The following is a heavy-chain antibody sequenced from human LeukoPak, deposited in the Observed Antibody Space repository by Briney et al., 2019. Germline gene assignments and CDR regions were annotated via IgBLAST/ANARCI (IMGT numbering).Heavy chain of an antibody. CDR1: GFTFSSYD. D-gene: IGHD2-15*01. CDR2: ISRSGGTT. V-gene: IGHV3-23*01. J-gene: IGHJ6*03. CDR3: AKRGGTESFYYYYYMDV. Sequence: GGCLRLSCAASGFTFSSYDMTWVRQTPGKGLEWAALISRSGGTTYYADSVKGRFTISRDNSKNTLYLQMNSLRAEDTAEYYCAKRGGTESFYYYYYMDVWGKGTTVTVSS.